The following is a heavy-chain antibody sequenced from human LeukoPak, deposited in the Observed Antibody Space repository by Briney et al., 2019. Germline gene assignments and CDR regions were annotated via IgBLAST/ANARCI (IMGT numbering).Heavy chain of an antibody. CDR1: GFTFSAYE. CDR2: ISSSGSSI. Sequence: GGSLRLSCAASGFTFSAYEMNWVRQAPGKGLEWVSYISSSGSSIYYADSVKGRFTISRDNAKNSLYLQMNSLRAEDTAVYYCAELGITMIGGVWGKGTTVTISS. CDR3: AELGITMIGGV. D-gene: IGHD3-10*02. V-gene: IGHV3-48*03. J-gene: IGHJ6*04.